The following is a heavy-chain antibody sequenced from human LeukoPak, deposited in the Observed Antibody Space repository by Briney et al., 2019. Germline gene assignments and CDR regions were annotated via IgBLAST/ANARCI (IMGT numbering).Heavy chain of an antibody. CDR3: ARTYDYVWGTPRPSFDY. J-gene: IGHJ4*02. CDR2: ISSSSSTI. D-gene: IGHD3-16*01. CDR1: GFTFSSYG. V-gene: IGHV3-48*04. Sequence: GGSLRLSCAASGFTFSSYGMSWIRQAPGKGLEWVSYISSSSSTIYYADSVKGRFTISRDNAKKTLYLQMNSLRAEDTAVYYCARTYDYVWGTPRPSFDYWGQGTLVTVSS.